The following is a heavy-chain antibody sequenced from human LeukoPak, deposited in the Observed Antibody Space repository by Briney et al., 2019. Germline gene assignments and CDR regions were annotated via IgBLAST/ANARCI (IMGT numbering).Heavy chain of an antibody. CDR3: ARAYHYYYYYYYMDV. D-gene: IGHD3-22*01. Sequence: SETLSLTCTVSGGSISSYYWSWIRQPPGKGLEWIGYIYYSGRTNYNPSLKSRVTISVDTSKNQFSLKLSSVTAADTAVYYCARAYHYYYYYYYMDVWGKGTTVTVSS. V-gene: IGHV4-59*01. CDR1: GGSISSYY. CDR2: IYYSGRT. J-gene: IGHJ6*03.